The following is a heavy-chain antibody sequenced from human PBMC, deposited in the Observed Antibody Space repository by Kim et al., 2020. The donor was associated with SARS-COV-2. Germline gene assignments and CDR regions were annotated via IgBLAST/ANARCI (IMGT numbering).Heavy chain of an antibody. J-gene: IGHJ5*02. CDR3: ARDSKIVVVPAGIRRVRNCFDP. CDR1: GGSLSGYY. V-gene: IGHV4-34*01. D-gene: IGHD2-2*02. CDR2: INTSGSA. Sequence: SETLSLTCDVYGGSLSGYYRSWNRQPQGKGMEWEGEINTSGSANYNPTLKSRVTISVATPKNQISLKVTPVTAAVTAVYLCARDSKIVVVPAGIRRVRNCFDPWGQGTLVTVSS.